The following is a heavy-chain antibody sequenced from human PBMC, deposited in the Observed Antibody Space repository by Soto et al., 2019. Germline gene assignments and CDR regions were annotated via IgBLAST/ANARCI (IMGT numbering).Heavy chain of an antibody. J-gene: IGHJ4*02. D-gene: IGHD6-19*01. CDR2: IYYSGST. V-gene: IGHV4-59*01. CDR3: ARDDIAVAGNNYFDY. Sequence: TLSLTCTVSGGSISSYYWSWIRQPPGKGLEWIGYIYYSGSTNYNPSLKSRVTVSVDTSTSTAYMELRSLRSDDTAVYYCARDDIAVAGNNYFDYWGQGTLVTVSS. CDR1: GGSISSYY.